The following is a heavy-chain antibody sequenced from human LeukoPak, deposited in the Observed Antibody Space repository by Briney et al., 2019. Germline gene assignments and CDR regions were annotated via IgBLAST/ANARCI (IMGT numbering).Heavy chain of an antibody. CDR2: ISGSGGST. D-gene: IGHD2-2*01. V-gene: IGHV3-23*01. CDR3: ANCPSSIVVVPADY. Sequence: GGSLRLSCAASGFTFSSYAMSWVRQAPGKGLEWVSAISGSGGSTYYADSVKGRFTISRDNSKNTLYLQMNSLRAEDTAVYYCANCPSSIVVVPADYWGQGTLVTVSS. J-gene: IGHJ4*02. CDR1: GFTFSSYA.